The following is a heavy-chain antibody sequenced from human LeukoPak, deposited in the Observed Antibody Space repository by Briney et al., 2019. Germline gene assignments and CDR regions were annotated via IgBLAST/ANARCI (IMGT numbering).Heavy chain of an antibody. J-gene: IGHJ4*02. CDR3: AKRAMSNFDY. CDR1: GFTFDEHA. D-gene: IGHD2-2*01. CDR2: ITWDGGSA. Sequence: GGSLRLSCAASGFTFDEHAMHWVRQAPGKGLEWVSLITWDGGSAYYADSVKGRFTISRDNSKNSLFLQMNSLRAGDTAVYYCAKRAMSNFDYWGQGTLVTVSS. V-gene: IGHV3-43D*03.